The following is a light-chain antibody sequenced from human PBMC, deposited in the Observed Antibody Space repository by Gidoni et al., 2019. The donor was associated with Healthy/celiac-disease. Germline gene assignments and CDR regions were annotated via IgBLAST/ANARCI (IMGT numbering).Light chain of an antibody. CDR1: QGISSY. V-gene: IGKV1-9*01. CDR3: QQLNSYPPCS. CDR2: AAS. J-gene: IGKJ2*04. Sequence: IQLTQSPSFLSASVGDRVTITCWARQGISSYLAWYQQKPGKAPKLLIYAASTLQSGVPSRFSGSGSGTEFTLTISSLQPEDFATYYCQQLNSYPPCSFGQGTKLEIK.